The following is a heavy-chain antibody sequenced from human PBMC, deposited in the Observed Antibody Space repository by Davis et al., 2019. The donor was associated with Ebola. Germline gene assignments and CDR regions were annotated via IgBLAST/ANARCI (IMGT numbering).Heavy chain of an antibody. D-gene: IGHD3-22*01. CDR1: GFTFSSYS. J-gene: IGHJ4*02. CDR3: ARWSVVIPFDY. V-gene: IGHV3-7*03. CDR2: IKQDGSAK. Sequence: GESLKISCAASGFTFSSYSMNWVRQAQGKGLEWVASIKQDGSAKHYVESVRGRFTISRDNAKNSLYLQMNSLRAEDTAVYYCARWSVVIPFDYWGQGTLVTVSS.